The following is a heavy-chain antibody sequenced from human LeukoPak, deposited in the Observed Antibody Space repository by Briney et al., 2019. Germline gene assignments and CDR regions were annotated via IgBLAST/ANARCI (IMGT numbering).Heavy chain of an antibody. CDR2: ISSSGSTI. CDR1: GFTFDNYG. J-gene: IGHJ6*04. D-gene: IGHD3-10*02. V-gene: IGHV3-48*03. Sequence: GGSLRLSCAASGFTFDNYGINWVRQAPGKGLEWVSYISSSGSTIYYADSVKGRFTISRDNAKNSLYPQMNSLRAEDTAVYYCAELGITMIGGVWGKGTTVTISS. CDR3: AELGITMIGGV.